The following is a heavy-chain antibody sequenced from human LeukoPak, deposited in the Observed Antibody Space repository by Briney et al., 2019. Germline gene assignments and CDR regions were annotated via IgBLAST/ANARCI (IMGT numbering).Heavy chain of an antibody. CDR3: ARVCGGMRYYFDY. CDR1: GGSISRYY. J-gene: IGHJ4*02. V-gene: IGHV4-59*01. D-gene: IGHD4-23*01. Sequence: SETLSLTCTVSGGSISRYYGRWGRQPPGEGVGGGGYIYYSGTTNYTPSLKSRVTISVDTSNNQFSLKLSSVTAADTAVYYCARVCGGMRYYFDYWGQGTLVTVSS. CDR2: IYYSGTT.